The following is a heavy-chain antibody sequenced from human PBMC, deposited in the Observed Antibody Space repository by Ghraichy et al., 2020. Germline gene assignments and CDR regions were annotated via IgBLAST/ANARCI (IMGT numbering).Heavy chain of an antibody. Sequence: GGSLRLSCAASGFTFSSYWMHWVRQAPGKGLVWVSRINSDGSSTSYADSVKGRFTISRDNAKNTLYLQMNSLRAEDTAVYYCARSPIQLCTVADYWGQGTLVTVSS. CDR2: INSDGSST. CDR3: ARSPIQLCTVADY. CDR1: GFTFSSYW. D-gene: IGHD5-18*01. J-gene: IGHJ4*02. V-gene: IGHV3-74*01.